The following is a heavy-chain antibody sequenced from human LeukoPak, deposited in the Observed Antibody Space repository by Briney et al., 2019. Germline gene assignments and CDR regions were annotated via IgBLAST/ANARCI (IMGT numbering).Heavy chain of an antibody. V-gene: IGHV3-48*01. CDR2: ISHGSTRI. J-gene: IGHJ4*02. D-gene: IGHD5-18*01. Sequence: GSLRLSCAASGFTFSTYSMNWVRQAPGKGLEWISYISHGSTRIFYADSVEGRFTVSRDDAKNALYLQMNSLRVEDTAVYYCTRGPGYSYAMDSWGQGILVTVSS. CDR1: GFTFSTYS. CDR3: TRGPGYSYAMDS.